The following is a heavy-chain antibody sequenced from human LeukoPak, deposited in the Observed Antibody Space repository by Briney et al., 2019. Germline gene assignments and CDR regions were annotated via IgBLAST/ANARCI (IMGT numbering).Heavy chain of an antibody. V-gene: IGHV3-66*01. J-gene: IGHJ4*02. CDR3: AGADASTWHGAKY. CDR2: IYTGGTT. CDR1: GFTVSENY. Sequence: GGSLRLSCAASGFTVSENYMSWIRQAPGKGLEWVSLIYTGGTTYYADSVQDRFTISRDTPKNIVYLQMNSLSAEDTAVYYCAGADASTWHGAKYWGQGTLVTVSS. D-gene: IGHD6-13*01.